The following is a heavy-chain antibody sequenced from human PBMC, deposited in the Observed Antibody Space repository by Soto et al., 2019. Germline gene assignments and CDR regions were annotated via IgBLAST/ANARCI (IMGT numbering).Heavy chain of an antibody. Sequence: QVQLVQSGAEVKKPGASVKVSCKASGYTFTSYGISWVRQAPGQGLEWMGWISAYNGNTNYAQKLQGRVTMTTDTSTSTAYMQLSSLRSDDTAVYYCARGLYCSGGSCYSGWFDPWGQGTLVTVSS. J-gene: IGHJ5*02. D-gene: IGHD2-15*01. CDR1: GYTFTSYG. CDR3: ARGLYCSGGSCYSGWFDP. CDR2: ISAYNGNT. V-gene: IGHV1-18*01.